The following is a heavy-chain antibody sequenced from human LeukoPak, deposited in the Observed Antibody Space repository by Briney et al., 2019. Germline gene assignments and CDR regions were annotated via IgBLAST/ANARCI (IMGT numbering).Heavy chain of an antibody. CDR2: IYYGGST. CDR1: GGSISSYY. Sequence: PSETLSLTCTVSGGSISSYYWSWIRQPPGKGLEWIGYIYYGGSTNYNPSLKSRVTISVDTSKNQFSLKLSSVTAADTAVYYCARRPYSSGWGYYYGMDVWGQGTTVTVSS. CDR3: ARRPYSSGWGYYYGMDV. J-gene: IGHJ6*02. D-gene: IGHD6-19*01. V-gene: IGHV4-59*08.